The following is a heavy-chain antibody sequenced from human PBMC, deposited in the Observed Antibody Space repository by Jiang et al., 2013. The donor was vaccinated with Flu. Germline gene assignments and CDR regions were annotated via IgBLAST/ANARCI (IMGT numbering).Heavy chain of an antibody. D-gene: IGHD3-16*01. CDR1: YTFTSYD. V-gene: IGHV1-8*02. J-gene: IGHJ4*02. CDR2: MNPNSGNT. CDR3: AKADDYVWGSYNY. Sequence: YTFTSYDINWVRQATGQGLEWMGWMNPNSGNTGYAQKFQGRVTMTRNTSVSTAYMELSSLRSEDTAVYYCAKADDYVWGSYNYWGQGTLVTVSS.